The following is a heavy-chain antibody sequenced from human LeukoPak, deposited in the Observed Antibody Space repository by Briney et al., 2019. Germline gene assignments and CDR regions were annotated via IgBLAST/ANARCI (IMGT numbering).Heavy chain of an antibody. D-gene: IGHD6-13*01. CDR3: ARRMHSSSWYRNYYYYYMDV. J-gene: IGHJ6*03. Sequence: AGGSLRLSCAASGLTVSSNYMSWVRQAPGKGLEWVANIKQDGSEKYYVDSVKGRFTISRDNAKNSLYLQMNSLRAEDTAVYYCARRMHSSSWYRNYYYYYMDVWGKGTTVTVSS. CDR1: GLTVSSNY. V-gene: IGHV3-7*01. CDR2: IKQDGSEK.